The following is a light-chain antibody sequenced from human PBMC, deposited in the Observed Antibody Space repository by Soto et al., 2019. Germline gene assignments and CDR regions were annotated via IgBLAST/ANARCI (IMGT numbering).Light chain of an antibody. CDR3: SSYVGSNNVV. J-gene: IGLJ2*01. Sequence: QSALTQPPSASGSPGQSVTISCTGTSSDVGGYNYVSWYQQHPGKAPKLMIYEVSKRPSGVPDRFSGSKSGNTASLTVSGLHAEDEADYYRSSYVGSNNVVFGGGTKLTVL. CDR1: SSDVGGYNY. V-gene: IGLV2-8*01. CDR2: EVS.